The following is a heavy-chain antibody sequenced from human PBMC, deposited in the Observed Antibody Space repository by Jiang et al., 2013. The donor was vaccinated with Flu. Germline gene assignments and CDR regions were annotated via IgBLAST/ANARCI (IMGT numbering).Heavy chain of an antibody. CDR2: IVVGSGNT. V-gene: IGHV1-58*02. D-gene: IGHD2-15*01. CDR1: GFTFTSSA. J-gene: IGHJ3*02. CDR3: AAGYCSGGSCYFPAFDI. Sequence: GAEVKKPGTSVKVSCKASGFTFTSSAMQWVRQARGQRLEWIGWIVVGSGNTNYAQKFQERVTITRDMSTSTAYMELSSLRSEDTAVYYCAAGYCSGGSCYFPAFDIWGQGTMVTVSS.